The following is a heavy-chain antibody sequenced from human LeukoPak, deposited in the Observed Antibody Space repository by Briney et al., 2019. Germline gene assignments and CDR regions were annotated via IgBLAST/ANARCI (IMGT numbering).Heavy chain of an antibody. CDR2: VKSKSNGGTT. CDR1: GFTVSSNY. CDR3: TAGVGHSDFDY. V-gene: IGHV3-15*01. Sequence: PGGSLRLSCAASGFTVSSNYMSWVRQAPGKGLEWVGRVKSKSNGGTTGYAAPVKGRFTISRDDSKDTYLQMNSLKSEDTAVYFCTAGVGHSDFDYWGQGTLVTVSS. D-gene: IGHD2-8*01. J-gene: IGHJ4*02.